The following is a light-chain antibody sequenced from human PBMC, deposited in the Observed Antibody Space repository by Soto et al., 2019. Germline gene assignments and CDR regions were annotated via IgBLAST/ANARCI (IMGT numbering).Light chain of an antibody. J-gene: IGLJ1*01. V-gene: IGLV1-44*01. CDR2: SNN. CDR3: AAWDDSLNAYV. CDR1: SSNIGGNA. Sequence: QLVLTQPPSASGTPGQRVTISCSGSSSNIGGNAVNWYQQVPVTAPKLLLYSNNQRASGVPDRFSGSKSGTSGSLAISGLQSEDEADYYCAAWDDSLNAYVFGTGTKVTVL.